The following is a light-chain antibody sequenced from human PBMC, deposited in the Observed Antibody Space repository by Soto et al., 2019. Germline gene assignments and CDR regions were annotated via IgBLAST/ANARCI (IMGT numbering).Light chain of an antibody. J-gene: IGKJ2*01. CDR3: QQYYSYPYT. CDR2: AAS. CDR1: QGISSY. Sequence: AIRMTQSPSSFSASTGDRVTITCQASQGISSYLAWYQQKPGKAPKLLIYAASTLQSGVPSRFSGSGSGTEFTRTISCLQSEDFATYYCQQYYSYPYTFGQGTKLDIK. V-gene: IGKV1-8*01.